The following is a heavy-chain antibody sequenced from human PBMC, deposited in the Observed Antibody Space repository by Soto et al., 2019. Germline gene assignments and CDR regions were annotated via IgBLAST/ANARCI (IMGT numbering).Heavy chain of an antibody. V-gene: IGHV1-69*13. D-gene: IGHD3-22*01. CDR2: IIPIFGTA. CDR3: ARDPAHLPDSSGYYTVDP. J-gene: IGHJ5*02. CDR1: GGTFSSYA. Sequence: SVKVSCKASGGTFSSYAISWVRQAPGQGLEWMGGIIPIFGTANYAQKFQGRVTITADESTSTAYMELSSLRSEDTAVYYCARDPAHLPDSSGYYTVDPWGQGTLVTAPQ.